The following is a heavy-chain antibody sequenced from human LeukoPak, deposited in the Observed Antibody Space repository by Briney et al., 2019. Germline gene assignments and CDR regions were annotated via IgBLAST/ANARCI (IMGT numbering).Heavy chain of an antibody. CDR1: GGTFSSYA. D-gene: IGHD4-17*01. V-gene: IGHV1-69*13. CDR2: IIPIFGTA. CDR3: ARGSTTVIFLLDY. J-gene: IGHJ4*02. Sequence: SVKVSCKASGGTFSSYAISWVRQAPGRGLEWMGGIIPIFGTANYAQKFQGRVTITADESTSTAYMELSSLRSEDTAVYYCARGSTTVIFLLDYWGQETLVTVSS.